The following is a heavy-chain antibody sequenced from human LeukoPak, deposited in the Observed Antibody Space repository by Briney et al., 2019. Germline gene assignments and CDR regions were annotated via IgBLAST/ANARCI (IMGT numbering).Heavy chain of an antibody. J-gene: IGHJ6*02. D-gene: IGHD5-18*01. CDR2: INPSGGST. CDR3: ARDPSRYSYGSATMDV. V-gene: IGHV1-46*01. CDR1: GYTFTSYY. Sequence: ASVKVSCKASGYTFTSYYMHWVRQAPGQGLEWMGIINPSGGSTSYAQKFQGRVTMTRDTSTSTVYMELSSLRSEDTAVYYCARDPSRYSYGSATMDVWGQGTTVTVSS.